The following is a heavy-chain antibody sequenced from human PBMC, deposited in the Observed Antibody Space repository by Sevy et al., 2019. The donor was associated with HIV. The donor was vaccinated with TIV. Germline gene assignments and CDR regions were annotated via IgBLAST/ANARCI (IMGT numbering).Heavy chain of an antibody. CDR3: AKDLFFVILSKGSCAFDI. V-gene: IGHV3-23*01. J-gene: IGHJ3*02. Sequence: GGSLRLSCAASGFTFSSYAMSWVRQAPGKGLEWVSAISGSGGSTYYADSVKGRFTISRDNSKNTLYLQMNSLRAEDTAVYYCAKDLFFVILSKGSCAFDIWGQGTMVTVSS. CDR1: GFTFSSYA. D-gene: IGHD2-15*01. CDR2: ISGSGGST.